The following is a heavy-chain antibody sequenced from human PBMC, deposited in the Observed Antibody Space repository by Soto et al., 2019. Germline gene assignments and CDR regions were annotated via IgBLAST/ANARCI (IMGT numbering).Heavy chain of an antibody. CDR1: GFTFSSYG. V-gene: IGHV3-33*01. CDR3: AREGYCSGGSCWSAFDI. Sequence: TLRLSCAASGFTFSSYGMHWVRQAPGKGLEWVAVIWYDGSNKYYADSVKGRFTISRDNSKNTLYLQMNSLRAEDTAVYYCAREGYCSGGSCWSAFDIWGQGTMVTVSS. D-gene: IGHD2-15*01. J-gene: IGHJ3*02. CDR2: IWYDGSNK.